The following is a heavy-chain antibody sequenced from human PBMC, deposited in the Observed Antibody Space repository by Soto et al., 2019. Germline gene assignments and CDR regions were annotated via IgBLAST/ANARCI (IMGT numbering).Heavy chain of an antibody. CDR2: TRNKANSYTT. V-gene: IGHV3-72*01. D-gene: IGHD5-18*01. Sequence: LRLSCAASGFTFSDHYMDWVRLAPRKGLEWVGRTRNKANSYTTEYAASVKGRFTISRDDSKNSVYLQMNSLKTEDTAVYYCARGRYSYGCYYYYYMDVWGKGTTVTVSS. CDR1: GFTFSDHY. CDR3: ARGRYSYGCYYYYYMDV. J-gene: IGHJ6*03.